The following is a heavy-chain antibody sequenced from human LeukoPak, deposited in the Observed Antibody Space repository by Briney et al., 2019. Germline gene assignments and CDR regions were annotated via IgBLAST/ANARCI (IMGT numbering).Heavy chain of an antibody. D-gene: IGHD3-22*01. CDR2: ISGSGGST. CDR1: GFTFSNYA. V-gene: IGHV3-23*01. Sequence: GGSLRLSCAASGFTFSNYAMSWVRQAPGKGLEWVSGISGSGGSTYYADSVKGGLTISRDNSKNTLYLQMYSLRAEYTAVYYCAKVGIRISLIVVVFTTADDWYFDLWGRGTLVTVSS. CDR3: AKVGIRISLIVVVFTTADDWYFDL. J-gene: IGHJ2*01.